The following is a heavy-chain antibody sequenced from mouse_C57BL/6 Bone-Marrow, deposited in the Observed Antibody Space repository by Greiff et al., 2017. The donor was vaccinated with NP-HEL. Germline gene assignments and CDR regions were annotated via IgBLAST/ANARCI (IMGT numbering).Heavy chain of an antibody. Sequence: EVKLMESGPGLAKPSQTLSLTCSVTGYSITSDYWNWIRKFPGNKLEYMGYISYSGSTYYNLSLKSRISITRDTSKNQYYLQLNSVTTEDTATYYCARSPITTVVYWYFDVWGTGTTVTVSS. CDR1: GYSITSDY. CDR2: ISYSGST. CDR3: ARSPITTVVYWYFDV. D-gene: IGHD1-1*01. V-gene: IGHV3-8*01. J-gene: IGHJ1*03.